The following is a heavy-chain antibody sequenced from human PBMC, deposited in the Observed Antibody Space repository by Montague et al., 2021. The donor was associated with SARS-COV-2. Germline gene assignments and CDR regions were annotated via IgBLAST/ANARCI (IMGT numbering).Heavy chain of an antibody. J-gene: IGHJ6*02. D-gene: IGHD2-2*01. Sequence: SLRLSFAASGFPFSSYCIHWVRQAPGKGLEWVAVISYDASNKHYAHSAKGRFTISRDNSKNTLYLQMNSLRAEDTAVYYCSKDQGDCSSSRCFRGWTYYYYGMDVWGQGTTVTVSS. V-gene: IGHV3-30*18. CDR3: SKDQGDCSSSRCFRGWTYYYYGMDV. CDR2: ISYDASNK. CDR1: GFPFSSYC.